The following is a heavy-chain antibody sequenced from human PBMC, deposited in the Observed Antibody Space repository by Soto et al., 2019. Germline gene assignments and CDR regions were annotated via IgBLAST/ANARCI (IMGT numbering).Heavy chain of an antibody. V-gene: IGHV1-69*02. CDR1: GGTFSSYT. CDR3: AFVRGVIIAVTYYYYYGMDV. Sequence: SVKVSCKASGGTFSSYTISWVRQAPGQGLESLGRFFLIFVIANYAQKFQGRVTITADNSTSTVYLELSSLRSEDTAVYYFAFVRGVIIAVTYYYYYGMDVWGQGTTVTVSS. D-gene: IGHD3-10*01. CDR2: FFLIFVIA. J-gene: IGHJ6*02.